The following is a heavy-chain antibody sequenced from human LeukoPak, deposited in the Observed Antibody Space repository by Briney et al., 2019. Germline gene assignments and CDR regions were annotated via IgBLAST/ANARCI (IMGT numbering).Heavy chain of an antibody. Sequence: GGSLRLSCEASGFTFSAYAMTWVRQAPGKGLEWVSSIGSDNKPHYSESVKGRFAISRDNSKNTLYLQMNSLRAEDTAVYYCAKGTYHYDTSGYVGYFDYWGQGTLVTVSS. D-gene: IGHD3-22*01. J-gene: IGHJ4*02. CDR1: GFTFSAYA. CDR2: IGSDNKP. V-gene: IGHV3-23*05. CDR3: AKGTYHYDTSGYVGYFDY.